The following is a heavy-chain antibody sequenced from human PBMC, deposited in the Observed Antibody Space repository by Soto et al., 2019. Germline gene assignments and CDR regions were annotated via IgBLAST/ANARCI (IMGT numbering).Heavy chain of an antibody. J-gene: IGHJ5*02. D-gene: IGHD6-6*01. CDR3: ARVVEYSSSEGFDP. Sequence: ASVKVSCKASGYTFTSYGISWVRQAPGQGLEWMGWISAYNGNTNYAQKLQGRVTMTTDTSTSTAYMELRSLRSDDTAVYYCARVVEYSSSEGFDPWGQGTLVTVSS. CDR2: ISAYNGNT. V-gene: IGHV1-18*01. CDR1: GYTFTSYG.